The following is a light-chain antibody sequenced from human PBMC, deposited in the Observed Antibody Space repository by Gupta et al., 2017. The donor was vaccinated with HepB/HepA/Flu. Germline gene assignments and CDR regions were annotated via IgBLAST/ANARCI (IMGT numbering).Light chain of an antibody. J-gene: IGKJ1*01. CDR3: QQYVFPPWT. CDR2: DAS. V-gene: IGKV3-20*01. CDR1: QSVSSNY. Sequence: ELVLTQSPGTLSLSPGERATLSCRASQSVSSNYLAWYQQKPGQAPRLLIYDASTRATGIPDRFSGSGSGTDFTLTISRLEPEDFAVYYCQQYVFPPWTFGQGTKVEIK.